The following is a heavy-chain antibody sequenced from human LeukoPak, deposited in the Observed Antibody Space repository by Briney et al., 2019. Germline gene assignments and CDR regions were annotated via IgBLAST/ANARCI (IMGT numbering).Heavy chain of an antibody. D-gene: IGHD3-10*01. V-gene: IGHV3-30*02. J-gene: IGHJ4*02. CDR1: GFTFSSYG. Sequence: PGGSLRLSCAASGFTFSSYGVHWVRQAPGKGLEWVAFIRYDGSNKYYADSVKGRFTISRDNSKNTLYLQMNSLRAEDTAVYYCAKDGSNYYGSGSYFDYWGQGTLVTVSS. CDR3: AKDGSNYYGSGSYFDY. CDR2: IRYDGSNK.